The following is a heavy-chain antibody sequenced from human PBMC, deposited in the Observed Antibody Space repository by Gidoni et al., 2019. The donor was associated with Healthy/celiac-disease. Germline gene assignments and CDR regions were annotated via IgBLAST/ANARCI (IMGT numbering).Heavy chain of an antibody. D-gene: IGHD2-2*01. CDR1: GCTFRDYY. CDR2: ISSSGRTI. V-gene: IGHV3-11*01. Sequence: QVQRVESGGGLVKPGGSLRLSCAASGCTFRDYYMSWIRQAPGKGLEGVSYISSSGRTIYYADSGQGLCTISRDNAKNSLYLQMNSLRAEDTAVYYCARDSVRIVVVPAAMEDYYYYYMDVWGKGTTVTVSS. J-gene: IGHJ6*03. CDR3: ARDSVRIVVVPAAMEDYYYYYMDV.